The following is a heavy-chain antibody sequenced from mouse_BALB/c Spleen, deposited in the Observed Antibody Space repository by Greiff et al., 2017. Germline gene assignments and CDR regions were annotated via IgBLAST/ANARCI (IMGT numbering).Heavy chain of an antibody. CDR3: SRRSYSGAMDY. CDR2: IRNKANGYTT. J-gene: IGHJ4*01. Sequence: EVQLMESGGGLVQPGGSLRLSCATSGFTFTDYYMSWVRQPPEKALEWLGGIRNKANGYTTEYSASVKGRFTISRDNSQSILYLHMNTLRAEDSATYYCSRRSYSGAMDYWGQGTSVTVSS. CDR1: GFTFTDYY. D-gene: IGHD2-12*01. V-gene: IGHV7-3*02.